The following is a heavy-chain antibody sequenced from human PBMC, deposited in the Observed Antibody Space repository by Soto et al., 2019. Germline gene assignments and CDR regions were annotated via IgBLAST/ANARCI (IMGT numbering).Heavy chain of an antibody. CDR3: ARDNSSSWYGQTNWFDP. CDR1: GFTFSSYG. J-gene: IGHJ5*02. Sequence: PGGPLRLSCASSGFTFSSYGMHWVRQAPGKGLEWVAVIWYDGSNKYYADSVKGRFTISRDNSKNTLYLQMNSLRAEDTAVYYCARDNSSSWYGQTNWFDPWGQGTLVTVSS. D-gene: IGHD6-13*01. CDR2: IWYDGSNK. V-gene: IGHV3-33*01.